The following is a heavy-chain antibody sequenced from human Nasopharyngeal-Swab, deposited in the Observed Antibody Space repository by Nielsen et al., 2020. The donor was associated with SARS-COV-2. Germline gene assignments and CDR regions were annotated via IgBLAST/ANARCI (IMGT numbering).Heavy chain of an antibody. CDR1: GFTFSFYG. V-gene: IGHV3-33*01. CDR3: ARGPGGDYYDSSGYYVDAFDI. Sequence: GESLKISCAASGFTFSFYGMHWVRQAPGKGLEWVAVIWYDGSHKFYADSVKGRFTISRDNSKNTLYLQMNSLGAEDTAVYYCARGPGGDYYDSSGYYVDAFDIWGQGAMVTVSS. J-gene: IGHJ3*02. D-gene: IGHD3-22*01. CDR2: IWYDGSHK.